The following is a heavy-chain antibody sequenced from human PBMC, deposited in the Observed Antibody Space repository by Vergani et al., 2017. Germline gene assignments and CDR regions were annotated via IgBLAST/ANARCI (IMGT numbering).Heavy chain of an antibody. CDR1: GFTFSSYW. D-gene: IGHD2-2*01. Sequence: EVQLVESGGGLVQPGGSLRLSCAASGFTFSSYWMSWVRQAPGKGLEWVANIKQDGSEKYCVDSVKGRFTISRDNAKNSLYLQMNSLRAEDTAVYYCARDHSYCSSTSCYIYYYYYYMDVWGKGTTVTVSS. V-gene: IGHV3-7*01. CDR2: IKQDGSEK. J-gene: IGHJ6*03. CDR3: ARDHSYCSSTSCYIYYYYYYMDV.